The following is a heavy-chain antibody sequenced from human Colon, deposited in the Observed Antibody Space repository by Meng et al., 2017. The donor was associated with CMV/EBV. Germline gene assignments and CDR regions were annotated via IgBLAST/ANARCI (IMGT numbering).Heavy chain of an antibody. CDR3: ASLSGGDFDY. J-gene: IGHJ4*02. CDR1: GYTCTGYF. Sequence: VWLGAEVKTPRAQMTVSCKASGYTCTGYFLYGVRQARGQGLEWLGVINPITGGTNYAQKFQGRVTMTRDTSMNTAYMELSRLRSDDTAVYYCASLSGGDFDYWGQGTLVTVSS. V-gene: IGHV1-2*02. CDR2: INPITGGT. D-gene: IGHD1-26*01.